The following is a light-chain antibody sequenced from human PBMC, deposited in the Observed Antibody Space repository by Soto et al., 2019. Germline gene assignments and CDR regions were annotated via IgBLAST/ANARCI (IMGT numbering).Light chain of an antibody. CDR3: QQSYSTLWT. J-gene: IGKJ1*01. V-gene: IGKV1-39*01. CDR2: AAS. Sequence: DIQMTQSPSSLSASVGDRATLTFRASQSIDRWLAWYQQKPGKAPKLLIYAASSLQSGVPSRFSGSGSGTDFTLTISSLQPEDFATYYCQQSYSTLWTFGQGTKVDIK. CDR1: QSIDRW.